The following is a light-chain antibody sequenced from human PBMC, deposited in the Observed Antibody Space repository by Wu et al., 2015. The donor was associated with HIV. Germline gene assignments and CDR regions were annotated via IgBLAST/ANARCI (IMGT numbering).Light chain of an antibody. CDR1: QSVSSTY. Sequence: EIVLTQSPGTLSLSPGERATLSCRASQSVSSTYLAWYQQKPGQAPRLLIYGASSRATGIPDRFSGSGSGTDFTLTISRLEPEDFAVYYCQQYGSSTIATFGRRDRRWRIK. CDR3: QQYGSSTIAT. CDR2: GAS. J-gene: IGKJ4*01. V-gene: IGKV3-20*01.